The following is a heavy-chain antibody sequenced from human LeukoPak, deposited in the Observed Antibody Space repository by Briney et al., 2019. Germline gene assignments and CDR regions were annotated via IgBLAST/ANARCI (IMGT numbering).Heavy chain of an antibody. J-gene: IGHJ4*02. V-gene: IGHV4-39*01. CDR2: IYYSGST. D-gene: IGHD5-12*01. CDR3: ARQRVILPTISPDC. Sequence: PSGTLSLTCTVSGGSISSSSYYWGWIRQPPGKGLEWIGSIYYSGSTYYNPSLKSQVTISVDTSKNQFSLKLSSVTAADTAVYYCARQRVILPTISPDCWGQGTLVTVSS. CDR1: GGSISSSSYY.